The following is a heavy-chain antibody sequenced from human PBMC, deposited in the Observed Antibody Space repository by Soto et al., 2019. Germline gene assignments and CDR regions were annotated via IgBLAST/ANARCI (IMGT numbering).Heavy chain of an antibody. CDR3: ARDIKDDGSGYYARFDY. J-gene: IGHJ4*02. Sequence: QVQLVESGGGVVQPGRSLRLSCAASGFTFSSYGMHWVRQAPGKGLEWVAVIYYDGSNKYYADSVKGRFTISRDNSKNTLYLQMNGVRAEDTAVYYCARDIKDDGSGYYARFDYWGQGTLVTVSS. CDR1: GFTFSSYG. CDR2: IYYDGSNK. V-gene: IGHV3-33*01. D-gene: IGHD3-22*01.